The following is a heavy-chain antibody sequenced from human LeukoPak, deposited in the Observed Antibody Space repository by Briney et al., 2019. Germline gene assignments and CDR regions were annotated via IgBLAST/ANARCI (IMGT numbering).Heavy chain of an antibody. CDR2: IYPGDSNV. CDR3: TRDWELGY. J-gene: IGHJ4*02. Sequence: PGASLKISCRASGYSFINYWIGWVRQLPGKGLEWVGLIYPGDSNVRYSPSFQGQVTISADRSINTAYLQWSSLRTSDTAMYYCTRDWELGYWGQGTLVTVSS. CDR1: GYSFINYW. V-gene: IGHV5-51*01. D-gene: IGHD1-26*01.